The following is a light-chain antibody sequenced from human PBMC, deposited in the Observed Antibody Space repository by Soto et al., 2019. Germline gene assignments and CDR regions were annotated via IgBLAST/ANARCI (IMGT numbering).Light chain of an antibody. Sequence: QSVLTQPASVSGSPGQSIAISCTGTSRDVGGYSYVSWYQQQPGKAPKLVISDVSNRPSGVSDRFSGSKSGNTASLTISGLQTEDDADYYCASYTTSSTYVFGTGTKLTVL. CDR2: DVS. V-gene: IGLV2-14*01. CDR3: ASYTTSSTYV. CDR1: SRDVGGYSY. J-gene: IGLJ1*01.